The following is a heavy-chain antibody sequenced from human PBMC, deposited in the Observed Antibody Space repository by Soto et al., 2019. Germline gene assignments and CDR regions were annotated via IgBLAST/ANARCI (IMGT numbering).Heavy chain of an antibody. J-gene: IGHJ6*02. V-gene: IGHV3-49*03. Sequence: TGGSLRLSCTASGCTFGDYAMSWCRQAPGKGLEWVGFIRSKAYGGTTEYAASLKGGFTISRDDSKSIAYLQMNRLKPEDTAVYYCTRGGIPSSWLSYYYRMAVWVQGTTVTVSS. CDR2: IRSKAYGGTT. CDR1: GCTFGDYA. CDR3: TRGGIPSSWLSYYYRMAV. D-gene: IGHD6-13*01.